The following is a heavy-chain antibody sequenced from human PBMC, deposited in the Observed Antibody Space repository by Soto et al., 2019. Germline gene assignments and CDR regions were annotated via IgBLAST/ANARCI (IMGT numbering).Heavy chain of an antibody. J-gene: IGHJ4*02. D-gene: IGHD2-21*02. CDR2: INAGNGNT. CDR3: ARSIVVVTALDH. V-gene: IGHV1-3*05. Sequence: QVQLVQSGAEEKKPGASVKVSCKASGYTFTSYAMQWVREAPGQRLEWMGWINAGNGNTKYSQKFQGRVTITRDTSASTAYMELSSLRSEDTAVYYCARSIVVVTALDHWGQGTLVTVSS. CDR1: GYTFTSYA.